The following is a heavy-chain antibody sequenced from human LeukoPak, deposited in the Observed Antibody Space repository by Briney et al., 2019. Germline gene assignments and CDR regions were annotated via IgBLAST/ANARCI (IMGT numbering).Heavy chain of an antibody. D-gene: IGHD4-17*01. Sequence: GGSLRLSCAVSGFPFSSYGMHWVRQAPGKGLEWLTIIWNDGSKKYYADSVKGRFTISRDNSKSTLFLQMDSLRVEDTAVYFCARAGGRTVLDAFDIWGQGTMVIVSP. CDR1: GFPFSSYG. J-gene: IGHJ3*02. CDR2: IWNDGSKK. CDR3: ARAGGRTVLDAFDI. V-gene: IGHV3-33*01.